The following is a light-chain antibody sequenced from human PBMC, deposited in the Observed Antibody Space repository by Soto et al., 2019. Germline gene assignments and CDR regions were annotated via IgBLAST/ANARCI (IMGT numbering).Light chain of an antibody. J-gene: IGKJ4*02. CDR2: DAS. CDR3: QQRINWPLT. Sequence: EIVLTQSPAILSLSPGERATLSCRASQSVTTFLACYQQKPGQAPRLLIYDASDRATGIPARFSGSGSGTDFTLTIINLEPEDFAVYYCQQRINWPLTFGGGTKVEIK. V-gene: IGKV3-11*01. CDR1: QSVTTF.